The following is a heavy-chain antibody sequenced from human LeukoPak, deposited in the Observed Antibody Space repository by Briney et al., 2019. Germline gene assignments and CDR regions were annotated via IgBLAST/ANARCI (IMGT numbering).Heavy chain of an antibody. D-gene: IGHD2-8*02. CDR1: GGSISSSSYY. CDR3: ARAVAYGIDTGYFDY. J-gene: IGHJ4*02. V-gene: IGHV4-61*05. CDR2: IYYSGST. Sequence: PSETLSLTCTVSGGSISSSSYYWGWIRQPPGKGLEWIGYIYYSGSTNYNPSLKSRVTILVDTSKNQFSLNLNSVTAADTAVYYCARAVAYGIDTGYFDYWGQGTLVTVSS.